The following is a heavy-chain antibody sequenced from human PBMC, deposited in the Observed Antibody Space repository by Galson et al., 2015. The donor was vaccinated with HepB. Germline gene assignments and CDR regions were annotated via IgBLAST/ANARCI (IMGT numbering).Heavy chain of an antibody. CDR1: GFTFSSYS. CDR3: ALGSSSPLLYYYYGMDV. Sequence: SLRLSCAASGFTFSSYSMNWVRQAPGKGLEWVSYISSSSSTIYYADSVKGRFTISRDNAKNSLYLQMNSLRAEDTAVYYCALGSSSPLLYYYYGMDVWGQGTTVTVSS. D-gene: IGHD6-6*01. CDR2: ISSSSSTI. J-gene: IGHJ6*02. V-gene: IGHV3-48*01.